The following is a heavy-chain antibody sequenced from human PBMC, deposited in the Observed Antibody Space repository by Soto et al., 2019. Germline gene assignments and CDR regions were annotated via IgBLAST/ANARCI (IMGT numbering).Heavy chain of an antibody. CDR1: GGSVSSGSYY. CDR2: IYYSGST. V-gene: IGHV4-61*01. J-gene: IGHJ5*02. Sequence: SETLSLTCTVSGGSVSSGSYYWSWIRQPPGKGLEWIGYIYYSGSTNYNPSLKSRVTISVDTSKNQFSLKLSSVTAADTAVYYCARNGYKSSWFDPCGQGTLVTVSS. CDR3: ARNGYKSSWFDP. D-gene: IGHD5-12*01.